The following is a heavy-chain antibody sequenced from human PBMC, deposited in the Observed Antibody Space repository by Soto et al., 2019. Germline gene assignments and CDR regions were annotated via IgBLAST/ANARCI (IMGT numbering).Heavy chain of an antibody. D-gene: IGHD3-9*01. CDR2: ISYDGSNK. CDR1: GFTFSSYG. Sequence: GGSLRLSCAASGFTFSSYGMHWVRQAPGKGLEWVAVISYDGSNKYYADSVKGRFTISRDNSKNTLYLQMNSLRAEDTAVYYCAKGTSEGFDWVYYYYYYMDVWGKGTTVTVSS. J-gene: IGHJ6*03. CDR3: AKGTSEGFDWVYYYYYYMDV. V-gene: IGHV3-30*18.